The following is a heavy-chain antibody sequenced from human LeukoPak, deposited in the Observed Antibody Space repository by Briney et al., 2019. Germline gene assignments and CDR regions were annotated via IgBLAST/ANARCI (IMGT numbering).Heavy chain of an antibody. V-gene: IGHV4-4*02. CDR2: VNLQGGT. CDR3: ARDREKWLRSRFDY. CDR1: GGSITQTNY. J-gene: IGHJ4*02. D-gene: IGHD5-12*01. Sequence: SGTLSLTCDVSGGSITQTNYWTWVRQPPGKGLEWIGEVNLQGGTNYNPSLLRRVAISVDTSANHVSLQMTSVTAADTAVYYCARDREKWLRSRFDYWGQGTLVTVSS.